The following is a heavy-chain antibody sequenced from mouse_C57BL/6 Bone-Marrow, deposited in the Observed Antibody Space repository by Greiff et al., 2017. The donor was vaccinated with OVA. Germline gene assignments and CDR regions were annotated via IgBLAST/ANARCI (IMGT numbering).Heavy chain of an antibody. Sequence: EVQLQQSGAELVRPGASVKLSCTASGFNIKDDYMHWVKQRPEQGLEWIGWIDPENGDTEYASKFQGKATITADTSSNTAYLQLSSLTSEDTAVYYCTIYYGSSLYAIDYWGQGTSVTVSS. V-gene: IGHV14-4*01. D-gene: IGHD1-1*01. CDR3: TIYYGSSLYAIDY. CDR1: GFNIKDDY. J-gene: IGHJ4*01. CDR2: IDPENGDT.